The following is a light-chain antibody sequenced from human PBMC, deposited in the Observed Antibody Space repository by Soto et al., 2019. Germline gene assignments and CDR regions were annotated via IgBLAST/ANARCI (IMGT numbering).Light chain of an antibody. CDR2: KAS. CDR3: QQYNGYTSFT. V-gene: IGKV1-5*03. CDR1: QSIHNW. Sequence: DIQMTQSPSTLSASVGDRVTITCRASQSIHNWLAWYQQKPGKAPKLLIYKASTVESGVPSRFSGSGPVTEFTLTISSLQPDDCAIYYCQQYNGYTSFTFGGGPKVEIK. J-gene: IGKJ4*01.